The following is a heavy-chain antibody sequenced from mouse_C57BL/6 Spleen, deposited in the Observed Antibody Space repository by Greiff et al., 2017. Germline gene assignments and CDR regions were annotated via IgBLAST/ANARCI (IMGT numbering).Heavy chain of an antibody. Sequence: QVQLQQPGAELVKPGASVKLSGKASGYTFTSYWMHWVKQRPGQGLEWIGMIHPNSGSTNYNEKFKSKATLTVDKSSSTAYMQLSSLTSEDSAVYYCAREGGYGSSSFAYWGQGTLVTVSA. V-gene: IGHV1-64*01. D-gene: IGHD1-1*01. J-gene: IGHJ3*01. CDR3: AREGGYGSSSFAY. CDR1: GYTFTSYW. CDR2: IHPNSGST.